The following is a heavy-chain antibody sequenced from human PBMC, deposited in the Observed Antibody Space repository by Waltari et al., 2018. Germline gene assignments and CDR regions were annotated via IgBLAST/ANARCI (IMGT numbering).Heavy chain of an antibody. CDR1: GGSFSGYS. CDR2: INHSGST. D-gene: IGHD2-2*01. J-gene: IGHJ4*02. CDR3: ARGVVVPAAIDD. V-gene: IGHV4-34*01. Sequence: QVQLQQWGAGLLKPSETLSLTCAVYGGSFSGYSWSWIRQPPGKGLEWLGEINHSGSTNYNPSRKRRVTISVDTAKNQFSLKLSSVTAADTAVYYCARGVVVPAAIDDWGQGTLVTVSS.